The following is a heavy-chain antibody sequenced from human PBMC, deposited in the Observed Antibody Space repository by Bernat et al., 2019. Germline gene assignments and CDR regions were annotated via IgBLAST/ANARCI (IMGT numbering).Heavy chain of an antibody. Sequence: EVQLVESGGGLVRPGGSLRLSCAASGFTFSSYSMNWVRKAPGEGLEWVSSISSSSTYIYYADSVMGRFTISRDNAKNSLYLQMSSLRAEDTAVYYCARNYDVLSGYYNAFDIWGQGTMVTVSS. D-gene: IGHD3-9*01. CDR2: ISSSSTYI. CDR3: ARNYDVLSGYYNAFDI. J-gene: IGHJ3*02. V-gene: IGHV3-21*01. CDR1: GFTFSSYS.